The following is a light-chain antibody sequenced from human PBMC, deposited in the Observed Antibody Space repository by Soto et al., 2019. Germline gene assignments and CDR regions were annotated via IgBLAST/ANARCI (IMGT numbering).Light chain of an antibody. CDR1: NIGSKS. CDR3: QVWDSSSDPVV. J-gene: IGLJ2*01. CDR2: YDS. V-gene: IGLV3-21*02. Sequence: SSELTQPPSVSGAPGQTARITCGGNNIGSKSEHWYQQKPGQAPVLVIYYDSDRPSGIPERFSGSNSGNTATLTISRVEAGDEADYYCQVWDSSSDPVVFGGGTKLTVL.